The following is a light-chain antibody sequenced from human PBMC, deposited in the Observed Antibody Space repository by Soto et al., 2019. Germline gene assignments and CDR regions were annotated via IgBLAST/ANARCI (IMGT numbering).Light chain of an antibody. V-gene: IGKV3D-7*01. CDR1: QSISRSD. Sequence: EIVWTQSPGTVSLSPGESAALSWRASQSISRSDLAWYQHRPGQSPRLLIYATSSRATGIPDRFTGGGAGTDFTLTISSLQPEDFATYYCLQDYNYLSFGQGTKVDIK. CDR3: LQDYNYLS. J-gene: IGKJ1*01. CDR2: ATS.